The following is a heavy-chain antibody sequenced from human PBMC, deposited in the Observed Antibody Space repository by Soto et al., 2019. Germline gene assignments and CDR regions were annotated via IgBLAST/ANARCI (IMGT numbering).Heavy chain of an antibody. CDR2: IYYSGST. Sequence: SETLSLTCTVSGGSISSGGYYWSWIRQHPGKGLEWIGYIYYSGSTYYNPSLKSRVTISVDTSKNQFSLKLSSVTAADTAVYYCARSQRSAPHYYYGSGSPPTHYYYGMDVWGQGTTVTVSS. CDR1: GGSISSGGYY. CDR3: ARSQRSAPHYYYGSGSPPTHYYYGMDV. V-gene: IGHV4-31*03. J-gene: IGHJ6*02. D-gene: IGHD3-10*01.